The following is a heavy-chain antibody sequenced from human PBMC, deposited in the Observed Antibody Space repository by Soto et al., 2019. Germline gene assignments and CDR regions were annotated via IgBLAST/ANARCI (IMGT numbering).Heavy chain of an antibody. J-gene: IGHJ5*02. CDR1: GYSFSDYD. D-gene: IGHD1-20*01. CDR3: ARDNRYNWNDEGWFDP. Sequence: ASVKVSCKASGYSFSDYDINWVRQAIGQGPEWMGWMNPNSGNTGYAQKFQGRVTMTRNTSINTAYMELSSLGSEDTAVYYCARDNRYNWNDEGWFDPWGQGTLVTVSS. V-gene: IGHV1-8*01. CDR2: MNPNSGNT.